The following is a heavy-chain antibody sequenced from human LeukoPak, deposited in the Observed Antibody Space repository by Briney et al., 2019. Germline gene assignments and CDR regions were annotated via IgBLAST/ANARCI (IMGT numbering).Heavy chain of an antibody. CDR3: QSRFLEWLLDY. D-gene: IGHD3-3*01. CDR1: GGSISSNNYY. J-gene: IGHJ4*02. Sequence: SETLSLTCTVSGGSISSNNYYWGWIRQPPGKGLEWIGSIYYGGYTYYNPSLKSRVTISVDTSRNQFSLKLSSVTAADTAIYYCQSRFLEWLLDYWGQGTLVTVSS. V-gene: IGHV4-39*01. CDR2: IYYGGYT.